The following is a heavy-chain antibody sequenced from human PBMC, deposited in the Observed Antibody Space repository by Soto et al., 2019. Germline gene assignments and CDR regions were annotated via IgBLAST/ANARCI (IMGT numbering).Heavy chain of an antibody. Sequence: SETLSLTCSVSGDSISSVDYFWAWIRQPPGQALEYIGYIYKSATTYYNPSFESRVAISLDTSKSQFSLNVTSVTAADTAVYFCARGRYCLTGRCFPNWFDSWGQGTLVT. CDR2: IYKSATT. D-gene: IGHD2-15*01. V-gene: IGHV4-30-4*01. CDR1: GDSISSVDYF. J-gene: IGHJ5*01. CDR3: ARGRYCLTGRCFPNWFDS.